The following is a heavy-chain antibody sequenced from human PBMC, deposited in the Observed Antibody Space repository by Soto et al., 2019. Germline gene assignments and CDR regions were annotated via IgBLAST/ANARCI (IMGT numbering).Heavy chain of an antibody. D-gene: IGHD2-2*01. CDR1: GGSISSSSYY. CDR2: IYYSGNT. CDR3: ARNVVVPAPAAFDI. J-gene: IGHJ3*02. V-gene: IGHV4-39*01. Sequence: SETLSLTCTVSGGSISSSSYYWGWIRQPPGKGLEWIGSIYYSGNTYYNPSLKSRVTISVDTSKNQFSLKLRSVTAADTAVYYCARNVVVPAPAAFDIWGQRTMVTVSS.